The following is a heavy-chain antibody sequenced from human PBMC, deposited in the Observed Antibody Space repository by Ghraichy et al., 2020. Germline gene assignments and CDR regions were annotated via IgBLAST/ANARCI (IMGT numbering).Heavy chain of an antibody. CDR3: ARDMRRFSLKYYGMDV. Sequence: SETLSLTCAVSGGSISSSNWWSWVRQPPGKGLEWIGEIYHSGSTNYNPSLKSRVTISVDKSKNQFSLKLSSVTAADTAVYYCARDMRRFSLKYYGMDVWGQGTTVTVSS. D-gene: IGHD3-3*01. CDR1: GGSISSSNW. J-gene: IGHJ6*02. CDR2: IYHSGST. V-gene: IGHV4-4*02.